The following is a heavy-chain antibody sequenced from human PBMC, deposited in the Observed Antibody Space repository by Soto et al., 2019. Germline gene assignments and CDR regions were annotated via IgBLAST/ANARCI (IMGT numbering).Heavy chain of an antibody. Sequence: SGTALVNPTQTLTLTCTFSVFSLSTSGMCVSWIRQPPGKALEWLALIDWDDDKYYSTSLKTRLTISKDTSKNQVVLTMTNMDPVDTATYYCARYYYDSSGYPYYFDYWGQGTLVTVSS. CDR1: VFSLSTSGMC. J-gene: IGHJ4*02. V-gene: IGHV2-70*01. CDR3: ARYYYDSSGYPYYFDY. CDR2: IDWDDDK. D-gene: IGHD3-22*01.